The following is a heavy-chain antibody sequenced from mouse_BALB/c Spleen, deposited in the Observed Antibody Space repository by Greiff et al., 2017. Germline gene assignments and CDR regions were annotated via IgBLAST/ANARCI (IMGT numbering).Heavy chain of an antibody. J-gene: IGHJ1*01. CDR2: ISDGGSYT. CDR1: GFTFSDYY. V-gene: IGHV5-4*02. D-gene: IGHD1-1*01. CDR3: ARDPTVVAPDWYFDV. Sequence: DVKLVESGGGLVKPGGSLKLSCAASGFTFSDYYMYWVRQTPEKRLEWVATISDGGSYTYYPDSVKGRFTISRDNAKNNLYLQMSSLKSEDTAMYYCARDPTVVAPDWYFDVWGAGTTVTVSS.